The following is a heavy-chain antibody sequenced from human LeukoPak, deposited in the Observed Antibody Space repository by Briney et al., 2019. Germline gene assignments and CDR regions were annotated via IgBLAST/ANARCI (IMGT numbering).Heavy chain of an antibody. CDR1: GGSFSGYY. J-gene: IGHJ4*02. CDR2: IYTGGST. V-gene: IGHV3-66*01. CDR3: ARALQLWSPFDY. Sequence: ETLSLTCAVYGGSFSGYYWSWIRQPPGKGLEWVSVIYTGGSTYYADSVKGRFTISRDNSKNTLYLQMNSLRAEDTAVYYCARALQLWSPFDYWGQGTLVTVSS. D-gene: IGHD5-18*01.